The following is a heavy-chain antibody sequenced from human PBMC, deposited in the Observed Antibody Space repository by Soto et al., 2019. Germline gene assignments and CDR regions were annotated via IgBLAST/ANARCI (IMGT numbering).Heavy chain of an antibody. V-gene: IGHV3-23*01. CDR2: ISARGGSL. CDR1: GFSFSSYA. Sequence: EVHLLESGGGLVQPGGSLRLSCAASGFSFSSYAMVWVRQAPGKGLEWVSVISARGGSLYFADSVKGRFTISRDNSNKFLSLEINSLRAEETAKYFWAKGSIEYRASVDNWGQGTLVVVSS. CDR3: AKGSIEYRASVDN. D-gene: IGHD5-12*01. J-gene: IGHJ4*02.